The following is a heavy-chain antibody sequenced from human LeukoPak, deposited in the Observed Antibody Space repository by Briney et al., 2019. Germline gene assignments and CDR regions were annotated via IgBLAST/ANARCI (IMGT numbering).Heavy chain of an antibody. CDR1: GFTFSSYG. Sequence: PGRSLRLSCAASGFTFSSYGMHWVRQAPGKGLEWVAVIWYDGSNKYYADSVKGRFTISRDNSKNTLYLQMNSLRAEDTAVYYCAKDRPTAHYDFWSGYLDWGQGTLVTVSS. CDR2: IWYDGSNK. D-gene: IGHD3-3*01. V-gene: IGHV3-33*03. CDR3: AKDRPTAHYDFWSGYLD. J-gene: IGHJ4*02.